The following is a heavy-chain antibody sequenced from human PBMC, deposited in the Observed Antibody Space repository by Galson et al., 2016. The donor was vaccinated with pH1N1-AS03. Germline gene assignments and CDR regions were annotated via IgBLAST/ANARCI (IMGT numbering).Heavy chain of an antibody. D-gene: IGHD2-21*01. Sequence: ETLSLTCEVSGYSIRSDYYWGWIRPPPGKGLEWIGSVHHSGATWHNPSLKSRVTISVDTSKNQFSLRVNPVTVADTAVYYCAAPGGGSYSYWGQGKLVTVSS. J-gene: IGHJ4*02. CDR2: VHHSGAT. CDR1: GYSIRSDYY. CDR3: AAPGGGSYSY. V-gene: IGHV4-38-2*01.